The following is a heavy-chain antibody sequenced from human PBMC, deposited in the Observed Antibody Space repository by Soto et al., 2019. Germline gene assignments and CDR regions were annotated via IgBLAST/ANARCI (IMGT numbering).Heavy chain of an antibody. CDR3: AFVFQWDGDHGYRLDVPARRTTDIGSSGM. J-gene: IGHJ6*01. CDR1: AGTFSSYA. CDR2: IIPIFGTA. Sequence: VSCKTSAGTFSSYARSRVRQAPGQGLEWMGGIIPIFGTANYAQKFQGRVTITADESTSTAYMELSSLRSEDTAVYYCAFVFQWDGDHGYRLDVPARRTTDIGSSGM. V-gene: IGHV1-69*01. D-gene: IGHD4-17*01.